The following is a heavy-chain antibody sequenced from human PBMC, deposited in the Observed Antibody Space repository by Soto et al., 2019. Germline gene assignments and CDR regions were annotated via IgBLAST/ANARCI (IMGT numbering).Heavy chain of an antibody. V-gene: IGHV3-30*18. CDR3: AKDSDSGGFDY. D-gene: IGHD2-15*01. Sequence: QVQLVESGGGVVQPGTSLRVSCAASGFTFSSSGMHWVRQAPGKGLEWVTVISYDGINRYYADSVTGRFTISRDNSKNTLSLQMTSLRAEDTAVYHCAKDSDSGGFDYWGPGTLVTVSS. CDR2: ISYDGINR. CDR1: GFTFSSSG. J-gene: IGHJ4*02.